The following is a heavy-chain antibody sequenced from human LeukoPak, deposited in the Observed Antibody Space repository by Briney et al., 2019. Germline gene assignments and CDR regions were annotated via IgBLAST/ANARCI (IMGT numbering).Heavy chain of an antibody. Sequence: ASVKVSCKVSGYTLTELSMHWVRQAPGKGLEWMGGFDPEDGETIYAQKFQGRVTITADESTSTAYMELSSLRSEDTAVYYCARALLNDYGDYGEIDYWGQGTLVTVSS. D-gene: IGHD4-17*01. CDR3: ARALLNDYGDYGEIDY. CDR1: GYTLTELS. V-gene: IGHV1-24*01. CDR2: FDPEDGET. J-gene: IGHJ4*02.